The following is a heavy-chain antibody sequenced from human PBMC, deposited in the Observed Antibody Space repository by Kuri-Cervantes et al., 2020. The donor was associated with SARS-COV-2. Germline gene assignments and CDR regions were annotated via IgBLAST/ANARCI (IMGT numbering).Heavy chain of an antibody. V-gene: IGHV4-61*01. CDR3: ARDMVGRQYYYYYMDV. Sequence: SETLSLTCTVSADSISSGNHYWSWIRQPPGKGLEWIGYIYYTGTTYYNPSLKSRVTISVDTSKNQFSLKLSSVTAADTAVYYCARDMVGRQYYYYYMDVWGKGTTVTVSS. CDR1: ADSISSGNHY. CDR2: IYYTGTT. D-gene: IGHD2-15*01. J-gene: IGHJ6*03.